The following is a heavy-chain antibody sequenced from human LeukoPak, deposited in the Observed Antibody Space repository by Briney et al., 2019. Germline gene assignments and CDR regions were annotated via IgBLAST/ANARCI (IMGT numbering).Heavy chain of an antibody. J-gene: IGHJ4*02. Sequence: ASVKVSCKASGYTFTGYYMHWVRQAPGQRLEWMGRINPNSGGTNYAQKFQGRVTMTRDTSISTAYMELSRLRSDDTAVYYCARCFPPLPADYGDYYFDYWGQGTLVAVSS. D-gene: IGHD4-17*01. V-gene: IGHV1-2*06. CDR3: ARCFPPLPADYGDYYFDY. CDR1: GYTFTGYY. CDR2: INPNSGGT.